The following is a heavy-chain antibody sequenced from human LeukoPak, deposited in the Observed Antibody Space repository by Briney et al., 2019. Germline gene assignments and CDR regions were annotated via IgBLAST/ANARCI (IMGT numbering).Heavy chain of an antibody. D-gene: IGHD2-2*01. CDR3: ARDRHCSSTSCYYYGMDV. CDR1: GFTFSSYS. CDR2: ISSSSSYI. V-gene: IGHV3-21*01. J-gene: IGHJ6*02. Sequence: GGSLRLSCAASGFTFSSYSMNRVRQAPGKGLEWVSSISSSSSYIYYADSVKGRFTISRDNAKNSLYLQMNSLRAEDTAVYYCARDRHCSSTSCYYYGMDVWGQGTTVTVSS.